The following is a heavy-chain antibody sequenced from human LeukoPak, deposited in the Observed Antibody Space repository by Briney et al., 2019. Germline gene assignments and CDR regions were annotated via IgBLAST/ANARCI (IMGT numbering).Heavy chain of an antibody. D-gene: IGHD6-13*01. CDR1: GGSISSYY. Sequence: SETLSLTCTVSGGSISSYYWSWIRLPPGKGLEWIGYIYTSGSTNYNPSLKSRVTISVDTSKNQFSLKLSSVTAADTAVYYCARHVLGPGGIAAAGTGWFDPWGQGTLVTVSS. V-gene: IGHV4-4*09. J-gene: IGHJ5*02. CDR2: IYTSGST. CDR3: ARHVLGPGGIAAAGTGWFDP.